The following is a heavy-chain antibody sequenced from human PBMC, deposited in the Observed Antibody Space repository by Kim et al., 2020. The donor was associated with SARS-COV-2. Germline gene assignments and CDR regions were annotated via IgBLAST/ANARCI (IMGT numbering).Heavy chain of an antibody. J-gene: IGHJ4*02. CDR3: ARSEMATILIDY. Sequence: SYAQKFQGRVTMTRETATSTVYMELSSLRSEDTAVYYCARSEMATILIDYWGQGTLVTVSS. D-gene: IGHD5-12*01. V-gene: IGHV1-46*01.